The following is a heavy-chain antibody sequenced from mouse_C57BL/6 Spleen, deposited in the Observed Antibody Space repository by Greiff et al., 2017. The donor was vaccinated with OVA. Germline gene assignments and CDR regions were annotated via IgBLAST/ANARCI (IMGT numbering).Heavy chain of an antibody. CDR3: ASKLTGTSAY. CDR1: GYTFTSYW. CDR2: IHPNSGST. Sequence: QVQLQQPGAELVQPGASVKLSCKASGYTFTSYWMHWVKQRPGQGLEWIGMIHPNSGSTNYNEKFKSKATLTVDKSSSTAYMQLSSLTSEDSAVYYCASKLTGTSAYWGQGTLVTVSA. V-gene: IGHV1-64*01. J-gene: IGHJ3*01. D-gene: IGHD4-1*01.